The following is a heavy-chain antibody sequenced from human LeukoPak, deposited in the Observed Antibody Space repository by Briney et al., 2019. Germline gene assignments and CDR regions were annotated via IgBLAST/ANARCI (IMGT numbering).Heavy chain of an antibody. J-gene: IGHJ4*02. V-gene: IGHV5-51*01. CDR3: ARPVSSSWLYFDY. CDR2: IYPGDSDT. Sequence: GESLKISCKGSGYSFISYWIGWVRQMPGKGLEWMGIIYPGDSDTRYSPSFQGQVTISADKSINTAYLQWSSLKASDTAMYYCARPVSSSWLYFDYWGQGTLVTVSS. D-gene: IGHD6-13*01. CDR1: GYSFISYW.